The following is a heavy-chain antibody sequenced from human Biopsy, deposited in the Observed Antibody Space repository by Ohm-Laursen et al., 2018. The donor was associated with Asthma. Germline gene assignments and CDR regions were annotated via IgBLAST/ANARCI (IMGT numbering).Heavy chain of an antibody. CDR1: GFTVSTNG. CDR2: IYSGGGT. D-gene: IGHD3-22*01. V-gene: IGHV3-53*01. CDR3: ARGDSSNWSHYYFDY. J-gene: IGHJ4*02. Sequence: SLRLSCAASGFTVSTNGMSWVRQPPGKGLEWVSVIYSGGGTYYADSVQGRDTISRDYSKNTLYLQMHSLRAEDTAVYYCARGDSSNWSHYYFDYWGQGTLVTVSS.